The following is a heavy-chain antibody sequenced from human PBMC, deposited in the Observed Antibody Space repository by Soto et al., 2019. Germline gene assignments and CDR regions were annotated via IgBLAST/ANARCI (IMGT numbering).Heavy chain of an antibody. D-gene: IGHD2-21*01. V-gene: IGHV4-39*01. CDR3: ARHLRRGPIVKGMDV. Sequence: SETLSLTCTVSGGSISSSGYYWGWTRQPPGKGLEWIGSIYYSGTTYYDPSLKSRVTMSVDTSKNQFSLKLSSMTAADTAVYYCARHLRRGPIVKGMDVWGQGTTVT. CDR1: GGSISSSGYY. CDR2: IYYSGTT. J-gene: IGHJ6*02.